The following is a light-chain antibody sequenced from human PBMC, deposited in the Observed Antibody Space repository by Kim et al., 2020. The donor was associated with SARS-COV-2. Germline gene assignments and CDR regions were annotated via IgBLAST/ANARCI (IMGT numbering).Light chain of an antibody. Sequence: SYELTQPPSVSVSPGQTASITCSGDKLGDKYACWYQQKPGQSPVLVIYQDSKRPSGIPERFSGSNSGNTATLTISRTQAMDEADYYCQAWDSSTPVFGTGTKVTVL. V-gene: IGLV3-1*01. CDR1: KLGDKY. J-gene: IGLJ1*01. CDR2: QDS. CDR3: QAWDSSTPV.